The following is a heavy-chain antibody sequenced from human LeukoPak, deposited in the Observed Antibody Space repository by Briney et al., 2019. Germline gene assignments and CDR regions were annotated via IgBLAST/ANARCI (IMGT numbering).Heavy chain of an antibody. Sequence: PGGSLRLSCAASGFTLSSYDMHWVRQATGKGLEWVSAIGTGGDTSYTVSVRGRFTISRENAKNSLNLQMNSLTAGDTAVYYCARERVHGDSFGWYFELWGRGTLVTVS. V-gene: IGHV3-13*01. J-gene: IGHJ2*01. CDR1: GFTLSSYD. CDR2: IGTGGDT. D-gene: IGHD4-17*01. CDR3: ARERVHGDSFGWYFEL.